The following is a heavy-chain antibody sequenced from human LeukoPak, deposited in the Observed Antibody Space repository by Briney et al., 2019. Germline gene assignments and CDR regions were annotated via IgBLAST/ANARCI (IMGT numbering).Heavy chain of an antibody. CDR3: ARAEHLVDAFDI. CDR2: INPNSGDT. CDR1: GYTFTGYY. D-gene: IGHD1/OR15-1a*01. Sequence: GASVKVSCKASGYTFTGYYMHWVRQAPGQGLEWMGWINPNSGDTNYAQKFQGRVTMTRDTSISTAYMELSRLRSDDTAVYYCARAEHLVDAFDIWGQGTMVTVSS. V-gene: IGHV1-2*02. J-gene: IGHJ3*02.